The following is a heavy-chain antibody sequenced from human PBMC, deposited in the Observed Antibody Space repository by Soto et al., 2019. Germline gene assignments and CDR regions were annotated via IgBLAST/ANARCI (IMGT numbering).Heavy chain of an antibody. J-gene: IGHJ5*02. CDR1: GFTFSSYS. D-gene: IGHD3-9*01. CDR3: ARDSMTGLNWFDP. Sequence: GGSLRLSCAASGFTFSSYSMNWVRQAPGKGLEWVSYISSSSSTIYYADTVKGRFTISRDNAKNSLYLQMNSLRAEDTAVYYCARDSMTGLNWFDPWGQGTLVTVSS. V-gene: IGHV3-48*01. CDR2: ISSSSSTI.